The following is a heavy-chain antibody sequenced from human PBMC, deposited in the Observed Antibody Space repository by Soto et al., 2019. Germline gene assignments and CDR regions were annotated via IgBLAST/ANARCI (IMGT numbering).Heavy chain of an antibody. CDR1: GFTFTRYS. CDR3: AREAEDLTSNFDY. V-gene: IGHV3-21*06. Sequence: GGSLRLSCAASGFTFTRYSMNWVRQAPGKGLEWVSSISSTTNYIYYGDSMKGRFTISRDNAKNSLYLEMNSLRAEDTAVYYCAREAEDLTSNFDYWGQGTLVTVPS. J-gene: IGHJ4*02. CDR2: ISSTTNYI.